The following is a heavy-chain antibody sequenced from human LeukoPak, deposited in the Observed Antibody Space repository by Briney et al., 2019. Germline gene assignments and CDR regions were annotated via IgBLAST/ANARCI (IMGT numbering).Heavy chain of an antibody. CDR3: ARGITMIVGWFDP. Sequence: SETLSLTCTVSGGSISSGSYYWSWIRQPAGKGLEWVGRIYTSGSTNYNPSLKSRVTISVDTSKNQFSLKLSSVTAADTAVYYCARGITMIVGWFDPWGQGTLVTVSS. V-gene: IGHV4-61*02. CDR1: GGSISSGSYY. D-gene: IGHD3-22*01. CDR2: IYTSGST. J-gene: IGHJ5*02.